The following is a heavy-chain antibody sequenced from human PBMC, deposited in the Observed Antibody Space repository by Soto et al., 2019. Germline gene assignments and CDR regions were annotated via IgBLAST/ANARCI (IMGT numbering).Heavy chain of an antibody. V-gene: IGHV4-4*02. CDR2: AHPSGTT. CDR1: GTSISSNFW. Sequence: QVQLQESGPGLVKPSGTLSLTCAVSGTSISSNFWWSWVRQPPGKGLEWIGEAHPSGTTNYNPSPASRVTISVDKSNNQLSLNLNSLTAADTAVFFCARHVGVAGTRGFDYWGQGVLVAVSS. CDR3: ARHVGVAGTRGFDY. D-gene: IGHD6-19*01. J-gene: IGHJ4*02.